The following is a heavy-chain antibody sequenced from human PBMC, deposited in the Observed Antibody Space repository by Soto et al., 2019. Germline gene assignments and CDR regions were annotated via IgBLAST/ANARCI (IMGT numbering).Heavy chain of an antibody. J-gene: IGHJ5*02. D-gene: IGHD1-7*01. V-gene: IGHV3-23*01. CDR2: ISGSGGST. Sequence: LRLSCAASGFTFISYAMSWVRQAPGKGLEWVSAISGSGGSTYYADSVKGRFTISRDNSKNTLYLQMNSLRAEDTAVYYCAKGGNYRTKNWFDPWGQGTLVTVSS. CDR3: AKGGNYRTKNWFDP. CDR1: GFTFISYA.